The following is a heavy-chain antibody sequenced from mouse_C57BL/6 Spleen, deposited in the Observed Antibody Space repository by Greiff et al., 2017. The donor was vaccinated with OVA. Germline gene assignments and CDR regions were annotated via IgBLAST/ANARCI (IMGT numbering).Heavy chain of an antibody. CDR2: INPYNGGT. V-gene: IGHV1-19*01. CDR3: ARDRDVGYAMDY. J-gene: IGHJ4*01. CDR1: GYTFTDYY. D-gene: IGHD3-3*01. Sequence: EVQLQQSGPVLVKPGASVKMSCKASGYTFTDYYMNWVKQSHGKSLEWIGVINPYNGGTSYNQKFKGKATLTVDKSSSTAYMELNSLTSEDSAVYYCARDRDVGYAMDYWGQGTSVTVSS.